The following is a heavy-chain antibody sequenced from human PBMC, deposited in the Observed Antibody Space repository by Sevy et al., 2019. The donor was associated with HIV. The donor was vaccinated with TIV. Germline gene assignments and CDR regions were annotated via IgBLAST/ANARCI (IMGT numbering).Heavy chain of an antibody. Sequence: ASVKVSCKASGYTFTSYGISWVRQAPGQGLEWMGWISAYNGNTNYAQKLQGRVTMTTDTSTSTAYMELRSLRSDDTAVYYCAREYQLPFSGWYYFDYWGQGTLVTVSS. J-gene: IGHJ4*02. D-gene: IGHD2-2*01. CDR2: ISAYNGNT. CDR3: AREYQLPFSGWYYFDY. V-gene: IGHV1-18*01. CDR1: GYTFTSYG.